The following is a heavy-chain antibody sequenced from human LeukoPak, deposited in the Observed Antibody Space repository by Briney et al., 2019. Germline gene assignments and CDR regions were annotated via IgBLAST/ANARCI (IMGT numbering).Heavy chain of an antibody. CDR1: GFTFNSDW. J-gene: IGHJ3*02. Sequence: PGGSLRLSCVASGFTFNSDWMSWVRQAPGKGLEWVADIKQDGSEKYYVDSVKGRFTISRDNAKISLYMQMNSLRAEDTAVYYCARDSPGDSSGYYYWGGGAFDIWGQGTMVTVSS. CDR3: ARDSPGDSSGYYYWGGGAFDI. D-gene: IGHD3-22*01. V-gene: IGHV3-7*01. CDR2: IKQDGSEK.